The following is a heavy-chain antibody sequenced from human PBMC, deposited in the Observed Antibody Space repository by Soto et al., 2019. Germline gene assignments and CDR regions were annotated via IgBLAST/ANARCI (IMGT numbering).Heavy chain of an antibody. CDR1: GFTFSDYT. Sequence: GGSLRLSCAASGFTFSDYTMNWVRLAPGKGLEWISYIHQRSNGMYYADSVKGRFTISRDNAKNSLYLQMDSLRDDDTAVYYCARDWAYALVIWGQGTMVSVS. J-gene: IGHJ3*02. V-gene: IGHV3-48*02. CDR3: ARDWAYALVI. D-gene: IGHD3-16*01. CDR2: IHQRSNGM.